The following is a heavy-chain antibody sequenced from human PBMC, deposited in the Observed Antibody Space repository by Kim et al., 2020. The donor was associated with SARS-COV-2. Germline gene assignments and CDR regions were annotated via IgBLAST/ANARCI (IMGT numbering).Heavy chain of an antibody. Sequence: VKGRFPISKDNAKNSLYLQMNSLGDEDTAVYYCASSSYGSGTYYPNWFDPWGQGTLVTVSS. V-gene: IGHV3-48*02. J-gene: IGHJ5*02. CDR3: ASSSYGSGTYYPNWFDP. D-gene: IGHD3-10*01.